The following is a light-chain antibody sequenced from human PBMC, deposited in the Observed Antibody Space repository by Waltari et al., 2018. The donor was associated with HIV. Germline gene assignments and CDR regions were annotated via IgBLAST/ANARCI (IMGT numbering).Light chain of an antibody. J-gene: IGLJ1*01. Sequence: SYVLTQPPSVSVAPGQTATITCGGNNIGSRSVHWYQQTPGQAPVLVVYDDSDRPPGIPERFSGSNSGNTATLTISRVEAGDEADYYCQVWDSSSDHYVFGTGTKVTVL. CDR2: DDS. CDR3: QVWDSSSDHYV. V-gene: IGLV3-21*02. CDR1: NIGSRS.